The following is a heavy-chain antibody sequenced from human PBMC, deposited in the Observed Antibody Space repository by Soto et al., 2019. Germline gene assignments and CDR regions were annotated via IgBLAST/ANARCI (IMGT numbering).Heavy chain of an antibody. Sequence: ASVKVSCKASGYTFTSYFITWVRQAPGQGLEWMGWISAYNGNTNYAQMLQGRVTMTTDTSTATAYMEMRSLGSDDTAVYYCARQNCYSGMDVWGQGTTVTVSS. CDR2: ISAYNGNT. V-gene: IGHV1-18*01. CDR1: GYTFTSYF. J-gene: IGHJ6*02. CDR3: ARQNCYSGMDV.